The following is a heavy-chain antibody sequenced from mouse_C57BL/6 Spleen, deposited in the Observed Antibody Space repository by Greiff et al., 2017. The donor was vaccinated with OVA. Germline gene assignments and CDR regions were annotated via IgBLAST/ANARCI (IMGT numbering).Heavy chain of an antibody. J-gene: IGHJ1*03. V-gene: IGHV1-47*01. CDR2: FHPYNDDT. Sequence: QVQLQQSGAELVKPGASVQMSCQASGYTFTTSPIEWMKQNHGKSLEWIGNFHPYNDDTKYNEKFKGKATLTVEKSSSTVYLELSRLTSDDSAVYYCARGYYGSSYWYFDVWGTGTTVTVSS. D-gene: IGHD1-1*01. CDR3: ARGYYGSSYWYFDV. CDR1: GYTFTTSP.